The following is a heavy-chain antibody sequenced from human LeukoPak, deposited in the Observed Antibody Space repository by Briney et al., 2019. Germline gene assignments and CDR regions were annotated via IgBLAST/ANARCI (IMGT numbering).Heavy chain of an antibody. J-gene: IGHJ4*02. D-gene: IGHD3-22*01. Sequence: GGSLRLSCAASGFTFSSYWMSWVRQAPGKGLEWVANIKQDGSEKYYVDSVKGRFTISRDNAKNSLYLQMNSLRAEDTAVYYCARDRFLEEDYYDSSGYSSTDYWGQGTLVTVSS. CDR2: IKQDGSEK. V-gene: IGHV3-7*01. CDR3: ARDRFLEEDYYDSSGYSSTDY. CDR1: GFTFSSYW.